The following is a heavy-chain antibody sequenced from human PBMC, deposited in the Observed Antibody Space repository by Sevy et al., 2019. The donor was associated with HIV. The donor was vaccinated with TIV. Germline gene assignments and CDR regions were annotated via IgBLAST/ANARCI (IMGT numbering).Heavy chain of an antibody. J-gene: IGHJ4*02. V-gene: IGHV3-30-3*01. Sequence: GGSLRLSCAASGFIFSTSPMHWVRQAPGKGLECVAILSYDDSDENYADSVKGRFTISRDNSKNTLYLQMNSLRTEDTPGYNWARNDLVFINNWAQETLATAPS. CDR3: ARNDLVFINN. CDR2: LSYDDSDE. CDR1: GFIFSTSP. D-gene: IGHD3-10*01.